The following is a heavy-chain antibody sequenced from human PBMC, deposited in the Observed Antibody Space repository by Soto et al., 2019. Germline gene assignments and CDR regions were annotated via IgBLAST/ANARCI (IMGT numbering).Heavy chain of an antibody. CDR1: GYTFTSYA. CDR2: INAGNGNT. D-gene: IGHD6-19*01. J-gene: IGHJ6*02. Sequence: ASVKVSCKSSGYTFTSYAMHWVRQAPGQRLEWMGWINAGNGNTKYSQKFQGRVTITRDTSASTAYMELSSLRSEDTAVYYCARVEAGHYYYGMDVWGQGTTVTV. V-gene: IGHV1-3*01. CDR3: ARVEAGHYYYGMDV.